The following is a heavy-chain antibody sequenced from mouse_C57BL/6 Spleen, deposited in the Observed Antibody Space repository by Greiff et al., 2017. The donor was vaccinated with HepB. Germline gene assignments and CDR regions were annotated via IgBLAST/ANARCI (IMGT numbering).Heavy chain of an antibody. V-gene: IGHV3-1*01. CDR2: ISYSGST. D-gene: IGHD2-4*01. Sequence: EVKVVESGPGMVKPSQSLSLTCTVTGYSITSGYDWHWIRHFPGNKLEWMGYISYSGSTNYNPSLKSRISITHDTSKNHFFLKLNSVTTEDTATYYCARRGDYDGEDYFDYWGQGTTLTVSS. CDR1: GYSITSGYD. J-gene: IGHJ2*01. CDR3: ARRGDYDGEDYFDY.